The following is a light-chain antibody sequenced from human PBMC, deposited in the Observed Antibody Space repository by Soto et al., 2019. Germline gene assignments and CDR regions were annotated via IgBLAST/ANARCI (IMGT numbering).Light chain of an antibody. V-gene: IGKV3-15*01. J-gene: IGKJ4*01. CDR2: GAF. Sequence: EIVMTQSPATLSVSPGERATLSCRASQSVSNNLAWYQQKPGQAPRLLIYGAFTRATGVPARFSGSGSGTEFTLTISSLQSEDFAVYYCQQYNNRPLTFAGGTKMEIK. CDR3: QQYNNRPLT. CDR1: QSVSNN.